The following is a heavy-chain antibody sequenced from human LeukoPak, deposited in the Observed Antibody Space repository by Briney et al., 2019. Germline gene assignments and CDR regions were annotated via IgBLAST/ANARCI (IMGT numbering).Heavy chain of an antibody. CDR2: IRYDGSNK. D-gene: IGHD1-26*01. CDR3: ASPRIVGATRDY. J-gene: IGHJ4*02. V-gene: IGHV3-30*02. CDR1: GFTFSSYG. Sequence: GGSLRLSCAASGFTFSSYGMHWVRQAPGKGLEWVAFIRYDGSNKYYADSVKGRFTISRDNSRNTLYLQMNSLRAEDTAVYYCASPRIVGATRDYWGQGTLVTVSS.